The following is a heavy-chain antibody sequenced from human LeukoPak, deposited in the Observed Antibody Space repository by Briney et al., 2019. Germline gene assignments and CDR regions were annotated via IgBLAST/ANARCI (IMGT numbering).Heavy chain of an antibody. CDR1: GGSISSSSYY. CDR3: ARLRSYYDILTGYTYYFDY. Sequence: PSETLSLTCTVSGGSISSSSYYWGWIRQPPGKGLEWIGSIYYSGSTYYNPSLKSRVTISVDTSKNQFSLKLSSVTAADTAVYYCARLRSYYDILTGYTYYFDYRGQGTLVTVSS. J-gene: IGHJ4*02. V-gene: IGHV4-39*01. D-gene: IGHD3-9*01. CDR2: IYYSGST.